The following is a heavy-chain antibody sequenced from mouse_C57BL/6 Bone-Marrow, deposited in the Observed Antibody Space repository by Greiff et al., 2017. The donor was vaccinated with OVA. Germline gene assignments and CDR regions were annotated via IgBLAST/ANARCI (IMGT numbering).Heavy chain of an antibody. CDR2: INPSNGGT. CDR1: GYTFTSYW. Sequence: VQLQQPGTELVKPGASVKLSCKASGYTFTSYWMHWVKQSPGPGLEWIGNINPSNGGTNYNEKFKSKATLTVDKSSSTAYMQLSSLTSEDSAVYYCARKDSSGPYYYAMDYWGQGTSVTVSS. CDR3: ARKDSSGPYYYAMDY. V-gene: IGHV1-53*01. D-gene: IGHD3-2*02. J-gene: IGHJ4*01.